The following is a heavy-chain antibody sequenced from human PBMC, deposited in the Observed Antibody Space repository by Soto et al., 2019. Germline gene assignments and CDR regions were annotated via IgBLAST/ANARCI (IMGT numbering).Heavy chain of an antibody. D-gene: IGHD3-10*01. Sequence: QVQLVESGGGLVKPGGSLRLSCAASGFTISDYYMSWIRQAPGKGLEWVSYISSSSSYTNYADSVKGRFTISRDNAKNSLYLQMNSLRAEDTAVYYCARERYYYGSGSYYKQRGNWFDPWGQGTLVTVSS. J-gene: IGHJ5*02. V-gene: IGHV3-11*06. CDR1: GFTISDYY. CDR2: ISSSSSYT. CDR3: ARERYYYGSGSYYKQRGNWFDP.